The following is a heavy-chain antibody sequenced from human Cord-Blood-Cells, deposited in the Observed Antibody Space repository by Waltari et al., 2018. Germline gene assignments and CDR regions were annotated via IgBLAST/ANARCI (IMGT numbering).Heavy chain of an antibody. V-gene: IGHV1-2*04. CDR2: INPNSGGT. Sequence: QVQLLQSGAEVKKPGASAKVSCKASAYTLTGSYMHSVGQAPGQGLEWMGWINPNSGGTNYAQKFQGWVTMTRDTSISTAYMGLSRLRSDDTAVYYCARSGTANWFDPWGQGTLVTVSS. D-gene: IGHD6-13*01. CDR3: ARSGTANWFDP. J-gene: IGHJ5*02. CDR1: AYTLTGSY.